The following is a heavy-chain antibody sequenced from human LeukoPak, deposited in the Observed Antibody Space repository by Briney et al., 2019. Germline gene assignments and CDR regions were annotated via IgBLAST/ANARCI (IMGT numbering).Heavy chain of an antibody. V-gene: IGHV4-61*08. CDR2: IYHSGST. CDR3: ARVEADPYYFDY. CDR1: GGSISSGGYY. D-gene: IGHD6-13*01. J-gene: IGHJ4*02. Sequence: SETLSLTCTVSGGSISSGGYYWSWIRQPPGKGLEWIGYIYHSGSTNYNPSLKSRVTMSVDTSKNQFSLKLSSVTAADTAVYYCARVEADPYYFDYWGQGTLVTVSS.